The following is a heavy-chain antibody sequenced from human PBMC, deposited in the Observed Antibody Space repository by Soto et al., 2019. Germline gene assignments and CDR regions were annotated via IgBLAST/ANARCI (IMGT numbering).Heavy chain of an antibody. D-gene: IGHD6-13*01. CDR1: GGSMRNYF. Sequence: SETLSLTCTVSGGSMRNYFWTWIRQPPAKGLEWIGYIHYSGTTSFFPSYNPSLRSRVTISEDTSKNQFSLKLLSVTTADTAVYFCAAGEASSRNLAPYYLDFWGQGTLVTVSS. CDR2: IHYSGTT. V-gene: IGHV4-59*01. CDR3: AAGEASSRNLAPYYLDF. J-gene: IGHJ4*02.